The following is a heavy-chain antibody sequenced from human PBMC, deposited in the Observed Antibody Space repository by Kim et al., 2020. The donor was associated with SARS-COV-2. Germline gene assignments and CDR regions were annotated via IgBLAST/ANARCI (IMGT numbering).Heavy chain of an antibody. D-gene: IGHD3-3*01. CDR1: GYTFTSYY. J-gene: IGHJ4*02. Sequence: ASVKVSCKASGYTFTSYYMHWVRQAPGQGLEWMGIINPSGGSTSYAQKFQGRVTMTRDTSTSTVYMELSSLRSEDTAVYYCARQVANYDFWSGYYSTGTKERYFDYWGQGTLVTVSS. CDR2: INPSGGST. V-gene: IGHV1-46*01. CDR3: ARQVANYDFWSGYYSTGTKERYFDY.